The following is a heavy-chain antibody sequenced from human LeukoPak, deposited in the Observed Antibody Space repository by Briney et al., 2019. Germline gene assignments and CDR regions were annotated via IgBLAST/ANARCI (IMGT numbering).Heavy chain of an antibody. D-gene: IGHD1-26*01. J-gene: IGHJ4*02. CDR2: IYSGGST. Sequence: GGSLRLSCAASEFSVGSNYMTWVRQAPGKGLEWVSLIYSGGSTYYADSVKGRFTISRDNAKNSLYLQMNSLRAEDTAVYYCAGDGWEPKGFDYWGQGTLVTVSS. CDR1: EFSVGSNY. CDR3: AGDGWEPKGFDY. V-gene: IGHV3-66*01.